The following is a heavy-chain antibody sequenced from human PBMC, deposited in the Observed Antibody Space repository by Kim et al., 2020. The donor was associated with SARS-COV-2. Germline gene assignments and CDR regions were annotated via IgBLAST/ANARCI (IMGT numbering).Heavy chain of an antibody. D-gene: IGHD6-13*01. J-gene: IGHJ4*02. CDR3: ARRPIAAAGTGDH. V-gene: IGHV4-39*01. Sequence: NPSLKSRVTISVDTSKNQFSLKLSSVTAADTAVYYCARRPIAAAGTGDHWGQGTLVTVSS.